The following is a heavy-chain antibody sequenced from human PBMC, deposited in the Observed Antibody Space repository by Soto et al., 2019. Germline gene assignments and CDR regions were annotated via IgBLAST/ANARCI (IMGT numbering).Heavy chain of an antibody. Sequence: EVQLLESGGGLVQPGGSLRLSCAASGFTFSSYAMSWVRQAPGKGLEWVSAISGSGGSTYYADSVKGRFTISRDNSKNTLYLQMNSLRAEDTAVYYCARGGYYYYYYYGMDVCGQGTTVTVSS. CDR3: ARGGYYYYYYYGMDV. D-gene: IGHD5-12*01. CDR2: ISGSGGST. V-gene: IGHV3-23*01. J-gene: IGHJ6*02. CDR1: GFTFSSYA.